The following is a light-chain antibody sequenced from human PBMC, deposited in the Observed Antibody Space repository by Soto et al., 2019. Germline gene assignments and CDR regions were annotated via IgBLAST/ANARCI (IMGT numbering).Light chain of an antibody. CDR3: QQSSNWPLT. CDR2: DAS. V-gene: IGKV3-11*01. CDR1: QSVSSC. J-gene: IGKJ4*01. Sequence: EIVLTQSPATLSLSPGERATLSCRASQSVSSCLAWYQQKPGQAPRLLIYDASNRATGIPARFSGSGSGTDFTLTISSLEPEGFAVYYCQQSSNWPLTFGGGTKVEIK.